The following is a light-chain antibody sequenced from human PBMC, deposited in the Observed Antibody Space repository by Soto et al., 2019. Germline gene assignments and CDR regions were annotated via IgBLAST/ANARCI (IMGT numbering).Light chain of an antibody. CDR3: QQYNNWPRT. CDR1: QSVNTN. Sequence: EIVMTQSPATLSVSPGERATLSCRASQSVNTNVAWYQQEPGQAPRLLIYGASTRATGIPARFSGSVSGTEVALTISSLQSEDFAVYYCQQYNNWPRTFGQGTKVEIK. J-gene: IGKJ1*01. CDR2: GAS. V-gene: IGKV3D-15*01.